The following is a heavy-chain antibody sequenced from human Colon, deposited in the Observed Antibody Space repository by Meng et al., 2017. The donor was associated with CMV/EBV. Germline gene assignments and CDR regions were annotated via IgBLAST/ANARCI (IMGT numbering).Heavy chain of an antibody. V-gene: IGHV3-66*02. J-gene: IGHJ4*02. CDR2: IYSGGSM. D-gene: IGHD3-10*02. Sequence: GGSLRLSCAASGFTVSNNYMSWVRQAPGKGLEWVSLIYSGGSMYYADSVKDRFTISRDNSKNSLYLQMNSLRAEDTAVYYCARDVGDWSQGTLVTVSS. CDR3: ARDVGD. CDR1: GFTVSNNY.